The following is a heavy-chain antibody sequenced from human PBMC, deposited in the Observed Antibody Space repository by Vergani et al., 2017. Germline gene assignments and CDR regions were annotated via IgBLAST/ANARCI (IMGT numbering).Heavy chain of an antibody. V-gene: IGHV1-18*01. CDR1: GYTFTSYG. CDR3: ARAKVLRYCSSTSCYRSGAFDI. D-gene: IGHD2-2*01. J-gene: IGHJ3*02. CDR2: ISAYNGNT. Sequence: QVQLVQSGAEVKKPGASVKVSCKASGYTFTSYGISWVRQAPGQGLEWMGWISAYNGNTNYAQKLQGRVTMTTDTSTSTAYMELRSLRSDDTAVYYCARAKVLRYCSSTSCYRSGAFDIWGQGTMVTVSS.